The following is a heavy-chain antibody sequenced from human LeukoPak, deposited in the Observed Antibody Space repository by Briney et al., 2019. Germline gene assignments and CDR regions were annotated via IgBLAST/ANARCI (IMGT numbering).Heavy chain of an antibody. CDR3: ARPSIVGVTTAFDI. Sequence: RGESLEISCKGSGYSFTTYWIGWVRQMPGKGLEWMGIIYPGDSETRYSPSFQGQVTISADKSISTAYLQWSSLKASDTAMYYCARPSIVGVTTAFDIWGQGTMVTVSS. D-gene: IGHD1-26*01. V-gene: IGHV5-51*01. CDR1: GYSFTTYW. CDR2: IYPGDSET. J-gene: IGHJ3*02.